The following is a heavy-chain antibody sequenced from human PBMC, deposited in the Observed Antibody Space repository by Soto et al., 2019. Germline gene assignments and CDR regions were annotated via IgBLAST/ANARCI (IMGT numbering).Heavy chain of an antibody. CDR2: IYYSGST. V-gene: IGHV4-59*01. CDR1: GGSISSYY. J-gene: IGHJ4*02. D-gene: IGHD5-12*01. CDR3: ARWERWLQRFDY. Sequence: ASETLSLTCTVSGGSISSYYWSWIRQPPGKGLEWIGDIYYSGSTKYNPSLKSRVNISVDTSKNQFSLKLSSVTAADTAVYYCARWERWLQRFDYWGQGTLVTVSS.